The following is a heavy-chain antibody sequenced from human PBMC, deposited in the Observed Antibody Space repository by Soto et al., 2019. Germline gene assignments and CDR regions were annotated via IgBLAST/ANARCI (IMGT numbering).Heavy chain of an antibody. V-gene: IGHV3-48*03. CDR3: ARDQEAGSFFPYYYGMDV. J-gene: IGHJ6*02. CDR2: ISSSGSTI. D-gene: IGHD6-13*01. CDR1: GFTFSSYE. Sequence: GGSLRLSCATSGFTFSSYEMNWVRQAPGKGLEWVSYISSSGSTIYYADSVMGRFTISRDNAKNSLYLQMDSLRAEDTAVYYCARDQEAGSFFPYYYGMDVWGQGTTVTVSS.